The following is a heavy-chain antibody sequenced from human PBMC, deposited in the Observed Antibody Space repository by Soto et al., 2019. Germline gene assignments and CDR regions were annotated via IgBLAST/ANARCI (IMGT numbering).Heavy chain of an antibody. CDR3: ARAFLGKGYSYGYYNY. D-gene: IGHD5-18*01. V-gene: IGHV3-21*01. J-gene: IGHJ4*02. Sequence: PGGSLRLSCAASGFTFSSYSMNWVGQAPGKGLEWVSSISSSSSYMYYADSVKGRFTISRDNAKNSLYLQMNSLRAEDTAVYYCARAFLGKGYSYGYYNYWGQGTLVTVSS. CDR2: ISSSSSYM. CDR1: GFTFSSYS.